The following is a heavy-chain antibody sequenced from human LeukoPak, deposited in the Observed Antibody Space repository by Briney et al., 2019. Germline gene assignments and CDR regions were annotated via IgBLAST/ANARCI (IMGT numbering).Heavy chain of an antibody. CDR3: ARTYSSAWYFDY. J-gene: IGHJ4*02. V-gene: IGHV3-21*01. D-gene: IGHD6-19*01. CDR2: ISSSSSYI. Sequence: PGGSLRLSCAASGXTFSTYSMSWVRQAPGKGLEWVSSISSSSSYIYYADSVKGRFTISRDHAKNSLYLQMNSLRAEDTAVYYCARTYSSAWYFDYWGQGTLVTVSS. CDR1: GXTFSTYS.